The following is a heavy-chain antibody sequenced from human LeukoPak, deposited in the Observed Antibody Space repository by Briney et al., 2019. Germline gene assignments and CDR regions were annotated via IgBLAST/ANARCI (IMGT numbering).Heavy chain of an antibody. Sequence: PGGSLRLSCAVSGFTVSENYMSWVRQAPGKGLEWVLTIYSGGLTYYADPVKGKFTTSRDNSKNTLYLQMSSLRAEDTAVYYCVRDRWPGLGDFWGQGTTVTVSS. CDR3: VRDRWPGLGDF. V-gene: IGHV3-66*01. D-gene: IGHD6-19*01. J-gene: IGHJ6*02. CDR2: IYSGGLT. CDR1: GFTVSENY.